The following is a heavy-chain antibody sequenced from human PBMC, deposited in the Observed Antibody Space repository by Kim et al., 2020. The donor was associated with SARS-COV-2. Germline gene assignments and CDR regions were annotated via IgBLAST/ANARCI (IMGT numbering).Heavy chain of an antibody. V-gene: IGHV1-46*01. Sequence: PTGGSTSYAQKFQGRVTMTRDTSTSTVYMELSSLRSEDTAVYYCASRGGGWGQGTLVTVSS. D-gene: IGHD3-10*01. CDR3: ASRGGG. J-gene: IGHJ4*02. CDR2: PTGGST.